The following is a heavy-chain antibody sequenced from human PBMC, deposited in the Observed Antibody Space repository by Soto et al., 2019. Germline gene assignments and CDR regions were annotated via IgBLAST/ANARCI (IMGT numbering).Heavy chain of an antibody. V-gene: IGHV4-39*01. D-gene: IGHD6-19*01. CDR3: ARPVAGTLGYFDY. CDR2: IYYSGST. Sequence: SETLSLTCTVSDGSISSSSYYWGWIRQPPGKGLEWIGSIYYSGSTYYNPSLKSRVTISVDTSKNQFSLKLSSVTAADTAVYYCARPVAGTLGYFDYWGQGTLVTVSS. CDR1: DGSISSSSYY. J-gene: IGHJ4*02.